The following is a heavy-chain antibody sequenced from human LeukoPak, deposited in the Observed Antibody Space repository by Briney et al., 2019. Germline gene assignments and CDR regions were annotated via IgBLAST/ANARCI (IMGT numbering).Heavy chain of an antibody. D-gene: IGHD3-10*01. CDR1: GGSISSSSYY. CDR2: IYYSGST. J-gene: IGHJ5*02. CDR3: ARRYFITMVRGAPSGGYNWFDP. V-gene: IGHV4-39*01. Sequence: SETLSLTCTVSGGSISSSSYYWGWIRQPPGKGLEWIGSIYYSGSTYYNPSLKSRVTISVDTSKNQFSLKLSSVTAADTAVYYCARRYFITMVRGAPSGGYNWFDPWGQGTLVTVSS.